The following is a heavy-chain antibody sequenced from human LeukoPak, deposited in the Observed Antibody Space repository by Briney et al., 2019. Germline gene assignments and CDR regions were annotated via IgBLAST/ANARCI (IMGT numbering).Heavy chain of an antibody. Sequence: GASVKVSCKASGYTFTGYYMHWVRQAPGQGLEWMGRINPNSGGTNYAQTLQGRVTMTMDTSISTACMELSRLRSDDTAVYYCARGGKNYYDSSGYYSLFDYWGQGTLVTVSS. CDR3: ARGGKNYYDSSGYYSLFDY. CDR2: INPNSGGT. J-gene: IGHJ4*02. D-gene: IGHD3-22*01. V-gene: IGHV1-2*06. CDR1: GYTFTGYY.